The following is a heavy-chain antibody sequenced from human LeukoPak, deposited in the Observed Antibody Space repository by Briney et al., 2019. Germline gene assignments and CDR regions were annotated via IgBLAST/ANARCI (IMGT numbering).Heavy chain of an antibody. V-gene: IGHV3-48*01. CDR1: GITFSSYS. D-gene: IGHD1-26*01. Sequence: GGSLRLSCVASGITFSSYSMNWVRQAPGKGLEWVSYISSFSGTINYADSVKGRFTISRDNAKNSLYLQMNSLRAEDTAVYYCARETIVGATFDYWGQGTLVTVSS. CDR2: ISSFSGTI. CDR3: ARETIVGATFDY. J-gene: IGHJ4*02.